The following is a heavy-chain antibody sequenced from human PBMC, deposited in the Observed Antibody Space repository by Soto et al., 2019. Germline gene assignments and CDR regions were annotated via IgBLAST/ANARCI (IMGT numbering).Heavy chain of an antibody. CDR3: ARDKGDYYCLGSYYNSNRKYYYYYYMDV. D-gene: IGHD3-10*01. J-gene: IGHJ6*03. CDR1: GYTFTGYY. CDR2: INPNSGGT. V-gene: IGHV1-2*04. Sequence: ASVKVSCKASGYTFTGYYRHWVRQAPGQGLEWMKWINPNSGGTNYAQKFQGWVTMTRDTSISTAYMELSRMRSDDTAVYYCARDKGDYYCLGSYYNSNRKYYYYYYMDVWGKGTTVTVSS.